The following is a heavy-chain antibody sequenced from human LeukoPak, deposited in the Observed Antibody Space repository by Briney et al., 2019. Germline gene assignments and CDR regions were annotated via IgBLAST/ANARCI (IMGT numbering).Heavy chain of an antibody. CDR1: GFTFSGSA. J-gene: IGHJ4*02. V-gene: IGHV3-73*01. Sequence: HPGGSLRLSCAASGFTFSGSAMHWVRQASGKGLEWVGRIRSKANSYATAYAASVKGRFTISRDDSKNTAYLQMNSLKTEDTAVYYCKAYYYDSSGYYYGDYWGQGTLVTVSS. CDR2: IRSKANSYAT. D-gene: IGHD3-22*01. CDR3: KAYYYDSSGYYYGDY.